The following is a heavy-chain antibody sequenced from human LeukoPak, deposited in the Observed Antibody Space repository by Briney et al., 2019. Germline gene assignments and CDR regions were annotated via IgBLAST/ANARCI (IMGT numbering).Heavy chain of an antibody. J-gene: IGHJ3*02. CDR3: ARVMAPGWELSHSAFDI. CDR1: GGSFSGYY. Sequence: PSETLSLTCAVYGGSFSGYYWSWIRQPPGKGLQWIGSIYYSGSAFYTPSLKSRVTISVDTSKNQFSLKLTSVTAADTAIYFCARVMAPGWELSHSAFDIWGQGTLVTVSS. CDR2: IYYSGSA. V-gene: IGHV4-34*01. D-gene: IGHD1-26*01.